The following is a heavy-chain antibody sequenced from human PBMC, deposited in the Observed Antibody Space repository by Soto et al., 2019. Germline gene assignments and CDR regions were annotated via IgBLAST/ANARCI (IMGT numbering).Heavy chain of an antibody. CDR2: IGTAGDT. D-gene: IGHD6-25*01. CDR1: GFTFSSYD. V-gene: IGHV3-13*01. J-gene: IGHJ6*02. CDR3: ARGERYYGMDV. Sequence: GGSLRLSCAASGFTFSSYDMHWVRQATGKGLEWVSAIGTAGDTYYPGSVKGPFTISRENAKNSLYLQMNSLRAEDTAVYYCARGERYYGMDVWGQGTTVTVSS.